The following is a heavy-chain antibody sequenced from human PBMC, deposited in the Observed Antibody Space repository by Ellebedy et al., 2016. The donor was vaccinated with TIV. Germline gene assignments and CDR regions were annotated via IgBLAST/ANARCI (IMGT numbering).Heavy chain of an antibody. CDR2: ISSSSSTI. Sequence: PGGSLRLSCAASGFTFSSYSMNWVRQAPGKGLEWLSYISSSSSTIFYADYVKGRFTISRDNAKNSLYLQMHSLGADDTAVYYCARDRSEQWLVLVSYYYYGMDVWGQGTTVTVSS. V-gene: IGHV3-48*01. D-gene: IGHD6-19*01. J-gene: IGHJ6*02. CDR3: ARDRSEQWLVLVSYYYYGMDV. CDR1: GFTFSSYS.